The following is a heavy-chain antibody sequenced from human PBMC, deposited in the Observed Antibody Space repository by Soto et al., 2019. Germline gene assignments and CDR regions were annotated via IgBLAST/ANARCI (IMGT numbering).Heavy chain of an antibody. CDR3: ARDRPSPYCSSTSCSSYLDY. CDR1: GFTFSTYA. Sequence: GGSLRLSCAASGFTFSTYAMQWVRQAPGKGLEWVAVISYDGSNKYYADSVKGRFTISRDNSKNTLYLQMNSLRAEDTAVYYCARDRPSPYCSSTSCSSYLDYWGQGTLVTSPQ. D-gene: IGHD2-2*01. J-gene: IGHJ4*02. V-gene: IGHV3-30-3*01. CDR2: ISYDGSNK.